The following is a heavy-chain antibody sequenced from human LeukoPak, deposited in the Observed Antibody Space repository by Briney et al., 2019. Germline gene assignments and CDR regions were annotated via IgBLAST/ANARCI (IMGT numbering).Heavy chain of an antibody. CDR2: INWNGGST. V-gene: IGHV3-20*04. Sequence: PGGSLRLSCATSGFTFDDYGMSWVRQAPGKGLEWVSGINWNGGSTGYADSVKGRFTISRDNAKNSLYLQMNSLRAEDTALYYCARDRDYSSYYMDVWGKGTTVTVSS. CDR1: GFTFDDYG. CDR3: ARDRDYSSYYMDV. D-gene: IGHD4-11*01. J-gene: IGHJ6*03.